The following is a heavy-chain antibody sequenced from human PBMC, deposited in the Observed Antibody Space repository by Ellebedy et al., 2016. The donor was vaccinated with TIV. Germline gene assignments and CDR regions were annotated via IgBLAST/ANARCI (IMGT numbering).Heavy chain of an antibody. V-gene: IGHV3-48*02. CDR2: ISRSSSTM. D-gene: IGHD3-10*01. J-gene: IGHJ4*02. CDR3: ARENLYGSGTYADY. Sequence: GESLKISCATSGFTFSSYSMNWVRQAPGKGLEWVSYISRSSSTMYYADSVQGRFTISRDNAKNSLYLQMNSLRDEDTAVYYCARENLYGSGTYADYWGQGTLVTVSS. CDR1: GFTFSSYS.